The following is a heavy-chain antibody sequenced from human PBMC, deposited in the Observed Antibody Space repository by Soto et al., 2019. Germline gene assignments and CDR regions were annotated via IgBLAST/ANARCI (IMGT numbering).Heavy chain of an antibody. Sequence: GGSLRLSCAASGFSFSDFEMSWVRQAPGKGLEWVSYISSVDTTSHYADSVKGRFTISRDYATKSLYLQMNSLRAEDTAVYYCAKVTEPRITPYYFDYWGQGTLVTVSS. CDR3: AKVTEPRITPYYFDY. V-gene: IGHV3-48*03. D-gene: IGHD3-10*01. J-gene: IGHJ4*02. CDR2: ISSVDTTS. CDR1: GFSFSDFE.